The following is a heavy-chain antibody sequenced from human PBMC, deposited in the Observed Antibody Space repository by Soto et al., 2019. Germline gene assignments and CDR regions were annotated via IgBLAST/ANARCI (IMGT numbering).Heavy chain of an antibody. CDR3: ARTYWKNWFDP. J-gene: IGHJ5*02. V-gene: IGHV4-31*03. Sequence: SQTLSLTCTVSGGSISSGGYYWSWIRQHPGKGLEWIGYIYYSGITYYNPSLKSRVTISVDTSKNQFSLKLSSVTAADTAVYYCARTYWKNWFDPWGQGTLVTVSS. CDR2: IYYSGIT. D-gene: IGHD1-1*01. CDR1: GGSISSGGYY.